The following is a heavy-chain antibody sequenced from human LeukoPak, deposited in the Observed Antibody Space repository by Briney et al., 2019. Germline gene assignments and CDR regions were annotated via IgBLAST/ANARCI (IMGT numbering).Heavy chain of an antibody. Sequence: SETLSLTCTVSGDSISTYYWSWIRQPPGKGLEWIGYIYYTGSTNYNPSLKSRVTISVDTSKNQFSLKLSSVTAADTAVYYCARLYPYYYGSGSYLYYFDYWGQGTLVTVSS. D-gene: IGHD3-10*01. CDR3: ARLYPYYYGSGSYLYYFDY. V-gene: IGHV4-59*12. CDR1: GDSISTYY. CDR2: IYYTGST. J-gene: IGHJ4*02.